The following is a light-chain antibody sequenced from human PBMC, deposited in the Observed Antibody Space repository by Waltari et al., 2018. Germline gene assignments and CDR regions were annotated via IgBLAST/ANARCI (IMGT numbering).Light chain of an antibody. CDR2: RNN. V-gene: IGLV1-47*01. J-gene: IGLJ3*02. CDR3: AACDDSLSCWL. CDR1: RSNIGSVD. Sequence: QSVLTQPPSVSGTPGQEVTISCSGSRSNIGSVDIYWYQHFPGMAPKLLIFRNNQRPSGVPDRFSASKSDTSASLAISGLRSEDEADYYCAACDDSLSCWLFGGGPKLTVL.